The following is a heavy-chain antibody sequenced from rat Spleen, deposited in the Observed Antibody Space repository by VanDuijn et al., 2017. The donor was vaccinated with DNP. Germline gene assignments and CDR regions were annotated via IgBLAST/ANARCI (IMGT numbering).Heavy chain of an antibody. J-gene: IGHJ4*01. CDR2: ISSGGNT. Sequence: QVQLKESGPGLVQPSQTLSLTCTVAGFSLTSNSVHWVRQSPGKVLEWIAAISSGGNTYYNSALKSRLSISRDTSKSQVFLKMNSLQTEDTAIYFCTRDPYYSGSYAMDAWGQGTSVTVSS. V-gene: IGHV2-6*01. CDR3: TRDPYYSGSYAMDA. D-gene: IGHD1-1*01. CDR1: GFSLTSNS.